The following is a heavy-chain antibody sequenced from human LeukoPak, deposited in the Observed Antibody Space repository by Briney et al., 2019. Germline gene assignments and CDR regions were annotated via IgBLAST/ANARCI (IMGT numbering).Heavy chain of an antibody. CDR1: GLTFSSYW. CDR2: IQPGGGAK. V-gene: IGHV3-7*03. D-gene: IGHD3-10*01. J-gene: IGHJ1*01. CDR3: AKDSRYYGSGTLRGYFQH. Sequence: GGSLRLSCAASGLTFSSYWMSWVRQAPGKGLEWVANIQPGGGAKNSVDSVKGRFTISRDESKNTLYLQMNSLRAQDTAVYYCAKDSRYYGSGTLRGYFQHWGQGTLVPVSS.